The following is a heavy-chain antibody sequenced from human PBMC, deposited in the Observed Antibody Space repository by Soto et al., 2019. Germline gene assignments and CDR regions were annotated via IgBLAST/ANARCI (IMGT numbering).Heavy chain of an antibody. CDR1: GFTFSRHW. J-gene: IGHJ4*02. Sequence: HPGGSVRLSCAASGFTFSRHWMSWVRQAPGKGLEWVANIKEDGSEKYYVDSVKGRLTISRDNAKNSLYLQINSLRAEDTAVYYSARGDRGYVELGYWGQGTLVTVSS. D-gene: IGHD5-12*01. CDR2: IKEDGSEK. CDR3: ARGDRGYVELGY. V-gene: IGHV3-7*01.